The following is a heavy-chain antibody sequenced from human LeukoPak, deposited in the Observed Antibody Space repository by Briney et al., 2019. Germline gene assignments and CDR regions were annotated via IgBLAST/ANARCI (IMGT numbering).Heavy chain of an antibody. CDR3: ARDKSYTI. Sequence: PGRSLRLSCAASGFTFDDYAMHWVRQAPGKGLEWVSYISSSSSTIYYADSVKGRFTISRDNAKNSLYLQMNNLRAEDTAVYYCARDKSYTIWGQGTMVTVSS. D-gene: IGHD4-11*01. CDR2: ISSSSSTI. CDR1: GFTFDDYA. J-gene: IGHJ3*02. V-gene: IGHV3-48*01.